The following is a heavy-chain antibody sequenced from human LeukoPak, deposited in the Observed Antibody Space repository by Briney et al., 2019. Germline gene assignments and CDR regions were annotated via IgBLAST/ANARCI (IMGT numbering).Heavy chain of an antibody. Sequence: PGGTLRLSCSASGFTFTTYGMNWVRQAPGKGLEWVSGIGGSGTRTYYADSVKGRFTISRDNSKNPLYLQMNSLRAEDTAVYYCAKVRQYYYDSSGYYDDAFDIWGQGTMVTVSS. V-gene: IGHV3-23*01. CDR3: AKVRQYYYDSSGYYDDAFDI. CDR2: IGGSGTRT. CDR1: GFTFTTYG. D-gene: IGHD3-22*01. J-gene: IGHJ3*02.